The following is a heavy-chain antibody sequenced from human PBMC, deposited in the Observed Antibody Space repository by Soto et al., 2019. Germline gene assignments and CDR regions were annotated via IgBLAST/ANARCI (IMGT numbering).Heavy chain of an antibody. J-gene: IGHJ6*02. CDR2: IKQDGSEK. V-gene: IGHV3-7*01. D-gene: IGHD3-3*01. Sequence: SLRLSCAASGFTFSSYWMSGLRQAPGKGLEWVANIKQDGSEKYYVDSVKGRFTISRDNAKNSLYLQMNSLRAEDTAVYYCARESGYYDFWSGYPQYYYYGMDVWGQGTTVTVSS. CDR3: ARESGYYDFWSGYPQYYYYGMDV. CDR1: GFTFSSYW.